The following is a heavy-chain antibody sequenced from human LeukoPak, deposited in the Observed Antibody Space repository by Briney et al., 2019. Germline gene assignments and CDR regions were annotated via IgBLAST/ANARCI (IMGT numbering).Heavy chain of an antibody. CDR2: INPNSGGT. J-gene: IGHJ4*02. D-gene: IGHD6-13*01. CDR1: GYTFTGYY. Sequence: ASVKVSCKASGYTFTGYYIHWVRQAPGQGLEWMGWINPNSGGTDYAQKFQDRVTMTRDTSISTAYMELSKLRSDDTAVYYCARGLSSSWCPYWGQGTLVTVSS. V-gene: IGHV1-2*02. CDR3: ARGLSSSWCPY.